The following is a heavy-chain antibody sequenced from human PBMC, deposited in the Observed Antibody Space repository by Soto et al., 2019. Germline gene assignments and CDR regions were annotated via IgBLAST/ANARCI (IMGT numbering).Heavy chain of an antibody. D-gene: IGHD3-9*01. V-gene: IGHV3-64D*06. CDR1: GFTFSNYA. CDR2: ISSNGAST. CDR3: VKNAGSYYDILTGVYYYGMDV. Sequence: HPVGSLRLSCSASGFTFSNYAMHWVRQAPGKRLEYVSVISSNGASTYYADSVKGRFTISRDNSKNTLYLQMSSLRAEDTAVYYCVKNAGSYYDILTGVYYYGMDVWGQGTTVTVS. J-gene: IGHJ6*02.